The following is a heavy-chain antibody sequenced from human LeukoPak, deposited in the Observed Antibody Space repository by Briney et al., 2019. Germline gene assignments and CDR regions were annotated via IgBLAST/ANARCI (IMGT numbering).Heavy chain of an antibody. J-gene: IGHJ3*02. Sequence: GGSLRLSRAASGFMFSTYWMTWVRQAPGKGLEWVANIKQDGSEKNYVDSVEGRFTISRDNAKNSLYLQMNSLRAEDTAVYYCARGYYDNSGYCYAFDIWGQGTMVTVSS. V-gene: IGHV3-7*04. CDR1: GFMFSTYW. CDR2: IKQDGSEK. D-gene: IGHD3-22*01. CDR3: ARGYYDNSGYCYAFDI.